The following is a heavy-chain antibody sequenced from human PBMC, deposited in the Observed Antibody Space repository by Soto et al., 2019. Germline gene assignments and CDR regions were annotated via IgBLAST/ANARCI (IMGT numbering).Heavy chain of an antibody. CDR3: AKDRSSGYEKSDY. CDR1: GFTFSSYA. Sequence: EVQLLESGGGLVQPGGSLRLSCAASGFTFSSYAMSWVRQARGKGLEWVSAISGSGGSTYYADSVKGRFTISRDNSKNTLYLQMNSLRAEDTAVYYCAKDRSSGYEKSDYWGQGTLVTVSS. D-gene: IGHD5-12*01. CDR2: ISGSGGST. J-gene: IGHJ4*02. V-gene: IGHV3-23*01.